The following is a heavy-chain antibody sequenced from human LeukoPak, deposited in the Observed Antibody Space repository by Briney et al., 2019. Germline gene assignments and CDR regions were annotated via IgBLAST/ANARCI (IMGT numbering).Heavy chain of an antibody. CDR3: AKRYSDGGFDP. CDR2: ISSSSSYI. D-gene: IGHD3-10*01. CDR1: GFIFSTYS. V-gene: IGHV3-21*04. J-gene: IGHJ5*02. Sequence: GGSLRLSCAASGFIFSTYSMNWVRQAPGKGLEWVSSISSSSSYIYYADSVKGRFTISRDNSKNTLFLQMNDLTVEDTAIYYCAKRYSDGGFDPWGQGTLVTVSS.